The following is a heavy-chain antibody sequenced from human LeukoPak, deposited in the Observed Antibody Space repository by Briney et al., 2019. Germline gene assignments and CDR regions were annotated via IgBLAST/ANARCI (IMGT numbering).Heavy chain of an antibody. Sequence: GGSLRLSCAASGFTFSSYGMHWVRPAPGEGLEWVAIISYDGSNKYYVDSVKGRFTISRDNSKNTLYLQMNSLRAEDTGVYYCAKDGPDGDHEIDCWGQGTLVTVSS. D-gene: IGHD4-17*01. V-gene: IGHV3-30*18. J-gene: IGHJ4*02. CDR2: ISYDGSNK. CDR1: GFTFSSYG. CDR3: AKDGPDGDHEIDC.